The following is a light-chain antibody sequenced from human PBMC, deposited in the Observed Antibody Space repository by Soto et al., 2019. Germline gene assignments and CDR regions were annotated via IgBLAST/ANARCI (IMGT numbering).Light chain of an antibody. Sequence: QSALTQPRSVSGSPGQSFTISCTGTSSDVGGYNYVSWYQQHPGKAPKLMIYDVSKRPSGVPDRFSGSKSGNTASLTISGLQAEDEADYYCCSYAGREVFGGGTKRTVL. J-gene: IGLJ2*01. V-gene: IGLV2-11*01. CDR1: SSDVGGYNY. CDR2: DVS. CDR3: CSYAGREV.